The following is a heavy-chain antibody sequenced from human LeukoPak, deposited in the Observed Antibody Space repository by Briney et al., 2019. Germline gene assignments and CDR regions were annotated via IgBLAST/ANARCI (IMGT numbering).Heavy chain of an antibody. V-gene: IGHV4-61*08. D-gene: IGHD1-20*01. Sequence: PSQTLSLTCAVSGGSISSGGYYWSWIRQPPGKGLEWIGYIYYSGSTNYNPSLKSRVTISVDTSKNQFSLKLSSVTAADTAVYYCARDFYNWNYDYYYGMDVWGQGTTVTVSS. J-gene: IGHJ6*02. CDR1: GGSISSGGYY. CDR3: ARDFYNWNYDYYYGMDV. CDR2: IYYSGST.